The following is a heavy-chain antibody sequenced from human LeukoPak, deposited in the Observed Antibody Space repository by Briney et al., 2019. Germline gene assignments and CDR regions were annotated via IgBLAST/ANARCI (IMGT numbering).Heavy chain of an antibody. V-gene: IGHV4-34*01. CDR3: ARGAIRPGY. D-gene: IGHD5-24*01. CDR2: INHSGST. CDR1: GGSFSGYY. J-gene: IGHJ4*02. Sequence: PSETPSLTCAVYGGSFSGYYWSWIRQPPGKGLEWIGEINHSGSTNYNPSLKSRVTISVDTSKNQFSLKLSSVTAADTAVYYCARGAIRPGYWGQGTLVTVSS.